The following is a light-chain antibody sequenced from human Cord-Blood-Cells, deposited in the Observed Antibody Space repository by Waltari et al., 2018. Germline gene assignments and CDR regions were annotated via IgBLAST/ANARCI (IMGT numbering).Light chain of an antibody. CDR2: DVS. CDR1: SSDVGGYHY. Sequence: QSALPPPPSVSGSPGQPIAISSTATSSDVGGYHYVSWYQQHPGKAPKLMIYDVSNRPSGVSNRFSGSKSGNTASLTISGLQAEDEADYYCSSYTSSSTPLYVFGTGTKVTVL. J-gene: IGLJ1*01. V-gene: IGLV2-14*01. CDR3: SSYTSSSTPLYV.